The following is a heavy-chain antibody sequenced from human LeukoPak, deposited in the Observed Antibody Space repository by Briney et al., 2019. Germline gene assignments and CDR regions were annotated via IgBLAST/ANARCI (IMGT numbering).Heavy chain of an antibody. Sequence: GGSLRLSCAASGFTFSNYAMHWVRQAPGKGLEYVSAISSNGDSPYYANSMKGRFTISRDNSKNTLYLQMGSLRAEDMAVYYCARAGSGPSFPPDYWGQGTLVTVSS. V-gene: IGHV3-64*01. J-gene: IGHJ4*02. CDR2: ISSNGDSP. D-gene: IGHD2-15*01. CDR3: ARAGSGPSFPPDY. CDR1: GFTFSNYA.